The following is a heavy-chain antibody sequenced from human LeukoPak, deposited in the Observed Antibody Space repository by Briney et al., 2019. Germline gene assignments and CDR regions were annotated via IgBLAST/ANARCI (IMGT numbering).Heavy chain of an antibody. CDR3: ARLGVVPAAIVGYYFDY. CDR2: IYTSGST. V-gene: IGHV4-4*07. D-gene: IGHD2-2*02. J-gene: IGHJ4*02. CDR1: GGSISSYY. Sequence: PSETLSLTCTVSGGSISSYYWSWIRQPAGKGLEWIGRIYTSGSTNYNPSLKSRVTMSVDTSKSQFSLKLSSVTAADTAVYYCARLGVVPAAIVGYYFDYWGQGTLVTVSS.